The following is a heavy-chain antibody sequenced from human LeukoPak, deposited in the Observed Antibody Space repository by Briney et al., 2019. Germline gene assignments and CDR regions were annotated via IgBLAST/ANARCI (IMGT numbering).Heavy chain of an antibody. D-gene: IGHD3-22*01. V-gene: IGHV4-4*09. J-gene: IGHJ4*02. CDR2: IYSSGTT. Sequence: SETLSLTCTVSGDSISGYYWSWIRQTPGRGLEWIAYIYSSGTTKYNPSLKSRVTMSVDTSKNQFSLRLTSVTAADTAVYFCARRYFDTSGSSNPFDYWGQGALVTVSS. CDR3: ARRYFDTSGSSNPFDY. CDR1: GDSISGYY.